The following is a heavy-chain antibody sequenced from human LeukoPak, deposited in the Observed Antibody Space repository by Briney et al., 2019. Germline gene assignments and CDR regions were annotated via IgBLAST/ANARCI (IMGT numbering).Heavy chain of an antibody. CDR2: INHSGST. J-gene: IGHJ3*02. Sequence: SETLSLTCAVYGGSFSGYYWSWIRQPPGKGLEWIGEINHSGSTNYNPSLKSRVTISVDTSRNQFSLKLSSVTAADTAVYYCARDRGGKWELLGAFDIWGQGTMVTVSS. V-gene: IGHV4-34*01. CDR3: ARDRGGKWELLGAFDI. CDR1: GGSFSGYY. D-gene: IGHD1-26*01.